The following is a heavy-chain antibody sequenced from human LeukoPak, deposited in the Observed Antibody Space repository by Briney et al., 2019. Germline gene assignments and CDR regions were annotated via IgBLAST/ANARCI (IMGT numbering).Heavy chain of an antibody. V-gene: IGHV4-39*07. CDR3: AGASYDSSGVH. CDR2: IYYSGST. D-gene: IGHD3-22*01. Sequence: LETLSLTCTVSGGSISSSNYYWGWIRQPPGKGLEWIGSIYYSGSTYYNPSLKSRVTISVDTSKNQFSLKLSSVTAADTAVYCCAGASYDSSGVHWGQGTLVTVSS. CDR1: GGSISSSNYY. J-gene: IGHJ4*02.